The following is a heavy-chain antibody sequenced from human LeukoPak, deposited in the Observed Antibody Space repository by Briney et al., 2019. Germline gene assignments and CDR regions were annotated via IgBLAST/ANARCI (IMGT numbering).Heavy chain of an antibody. CDR1: GGSINLYC. V-gene: IGHV4-59*08. CDR2: IYYSGST. CDR3: ARHRYNYGNIFDY. Sequence: SETLSLTCTVSGGSINLYCWSWIRQPPGKGLEWIGYIYYSGSTNYNPSLKSRVTISVDTSKNQFSLKLSSVTAADTAVYYCARHRYNYGNIFDYWGQGTLVTVSS. D-gene: IGHD5-18*01. J-gene: IGHJ4*02.